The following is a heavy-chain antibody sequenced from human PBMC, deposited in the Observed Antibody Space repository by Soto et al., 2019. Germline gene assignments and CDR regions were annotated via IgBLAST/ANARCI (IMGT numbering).Heavy chain of an antibody. CDR3: ARARVVVVRKPFNY. Sequence: PSQTLSLTCAISGDSVSSNSAAWNWIRQSPSRGLEWLGRTYYRSKWYNDYAVSVKSRITINPDTSKNQFSLQLNSVTPEDTRGYYRARARVVVVRKPFNYWGQGTLVTVS. CDR1: GDSVSSNSAA. J-gene: IGHJ4*02. CDR2: TYYRSKWYN. V-gene: IGHV6-1*01. D-gene: IGHD2-15*01.